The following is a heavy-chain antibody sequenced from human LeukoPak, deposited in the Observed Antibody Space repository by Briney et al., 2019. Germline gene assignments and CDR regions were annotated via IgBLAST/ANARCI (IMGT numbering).Heavy chain of an antibody. D-gene: IGHD2-2*01. V-gene: IGHV3-48*04. Sequence: GGSLRLSCAASGFTFSTYSMNWVRQAPGKGLEWLSYISSSSSTIYYADSVKGRFTISRDNAKNSLYLQMNSLRAEDTAVYYCARHGRLGYCSSTSCSTGSWFDPWGQGTLVTVSS. CDR2: ISSSSSTI. CDR1: GFTFSTYS. J-gene: IGHJ5*02. CDR3: ARHGRLGYCSSTSCSTGSWFDP.